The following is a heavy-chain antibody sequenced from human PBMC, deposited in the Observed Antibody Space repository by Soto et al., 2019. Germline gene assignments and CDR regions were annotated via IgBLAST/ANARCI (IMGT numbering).Heavy chain of an antibody. CDR1: GFTFSSYG. CDR2: ISYDGSNK. V-gene: IGHV3-30*18. Sequence: QVQLVESGGGVVQPGRSLRLSCAASGFTFSSYGMHWVRQAPGKGLEWVAVISYDGSNKYYADSVKGRFTISRDNSKNTLYLQMKSLRAEDTAVYYCAKDRYVWLLQFQLFDYWGQGTLVTVSS. CDR3: AKDRYVWLLQFQLFDY. D-gene: IGHD1-26*01. J-gene: IGHJ4*02.